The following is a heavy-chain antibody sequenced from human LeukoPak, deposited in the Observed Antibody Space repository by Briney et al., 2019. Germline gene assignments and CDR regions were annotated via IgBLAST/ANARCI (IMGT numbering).Heavy chain of an antibody. CDR1: GFTFSSYG. CDR3: ARDADYGSGSPSGFDY. V-gene: IGHV3-33*01. J-gene: IGHJ4*02. Sequence: GRSLRLSCAASGFTFSSYGMHWVRQVPGKGLEWVAVIWYDGSNKYYADSVKGRFTISRDNSKNTLYLQMNSLRAEDTAVYYCARDADYGSGSPSGFDYWGQGTLVTVSS. CDR2: IWYDGSNK. D-gene: IGHD3-10*01.